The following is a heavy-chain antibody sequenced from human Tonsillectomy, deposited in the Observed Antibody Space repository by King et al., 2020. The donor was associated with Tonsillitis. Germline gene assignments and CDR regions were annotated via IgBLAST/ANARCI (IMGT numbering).Heavy chain of an antibody. J-gene: IGHJ6*03. D-gene: IGHD3-22*01. CDR3: ARAHSSGYWAYNYYMDV. Sequence: VQLVESGAEVKKPGSSVKVSCKASGGSFSSYAISWVRQAPGQGLEWMGGIIPPFGTANHAQKFQGRVTITADESTSTAYMELSSLRSEDTAVYYCARAHSSGYWAYNYYMDVWGKGTTVTVSS. CDR1: GGSFSSYA. V-gene: IGHV1-69*01. CDR2: IIPPFGTA.